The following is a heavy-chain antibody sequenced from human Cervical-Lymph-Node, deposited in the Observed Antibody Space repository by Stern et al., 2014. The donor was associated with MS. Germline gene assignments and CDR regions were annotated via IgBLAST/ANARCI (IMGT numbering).Heavy chain of an antibody. CDR2: VSYDGTQR. CDR3: ARGGRGVGLEY. V-gene: IGHV3-30-3*01. Sequence: VHLVESGGGVVQPGRSLSLSCVASGFSFSTYAMHWVRQAPGKGLAWVAFVSYDGTQRNSTDSVKARFTISRDNSKNTLYLHMHSLRDEDTAVYFCARGGRGVGLEYWGQGALVTVSS. D-gene: IGHD3-10*01. J-gene: IGHJ4*02. CDR1: GFSFSTYA.